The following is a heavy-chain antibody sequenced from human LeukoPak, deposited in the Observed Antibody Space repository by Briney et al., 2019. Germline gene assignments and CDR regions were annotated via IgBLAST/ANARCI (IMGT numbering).Heavy chain of an antibody. J-gene: IGHJ4*02. D-gene: IGHD6-19*01. CDR1: GFTVSSNS. V-gene: IGHV3-66*01. Sequence: GGSLRLSCAASGFTVSSNSLRWVRQPPGKGLEWVSVIYSGGSTYYADSVKGRFTISRDNSKNTLYLQMNSLRAEDTAVYYCARDDIAVAGQDHWGQGTLVTVSS. CDR3: ARDDIAVAGQDH. CDR2: IYSGGST.